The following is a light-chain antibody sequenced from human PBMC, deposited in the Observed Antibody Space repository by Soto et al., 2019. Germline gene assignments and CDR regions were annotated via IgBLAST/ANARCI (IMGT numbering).Light chain of an antibody. Sequence: EILLPQSPDTLSLSPGARVTLSGRASQSISINLAWYQHNPDQAPRLLIYGVSSRATGIPDRFSGSGSGTDFTLTISRLEPEDFAVYYCQQYSISYTFGQGTKVDIK. CDR1: QSISIN. V-gene: IGKV3-20*01. J-gene: IGKJ2*01. CDR2: GVS. CDR3: QQYSISYT.